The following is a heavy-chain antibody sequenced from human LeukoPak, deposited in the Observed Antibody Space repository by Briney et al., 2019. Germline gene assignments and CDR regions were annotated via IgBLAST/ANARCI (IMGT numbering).Heavy chain of an antibody. CDR1: GGSISSYY. J-gene: IGHJ4*02. D-gene: IGHD5-12*01. V-gene: IGHV4-59*08. Sequence: SEALSLTCTVSGGSISSYYWSWIRQPPGKGLEWIGYIYYSGSTNYNPSLKSRVTISVDTSKNQFSLKLSSVTAADTAMYYCAKSNGYGLIDYWGQGTLVTVSS. CDR2: IYYSGST. CDR3: AKSNGYGLIDY.